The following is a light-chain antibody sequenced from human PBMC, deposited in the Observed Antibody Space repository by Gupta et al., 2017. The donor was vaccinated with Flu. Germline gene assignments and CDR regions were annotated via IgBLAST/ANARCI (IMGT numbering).Light chain of an antibody. V-gene: IGLV1-51*01. J-gene: IGLJ3*02. CDR3: GTWDSSLSVVV. Sequence: QSVLTQPPSVSAAPGPKVTISCSGSSSNLGNNYVTWYQHLPGTAPKLLIYDNNKRPSGIPDRFSGSRSGTSATLGITGLQTGDEADYYCGTWDSSLSVVVFGGGTKLTVL. CDR2: DNN. CDR1: SSNLGNNY.